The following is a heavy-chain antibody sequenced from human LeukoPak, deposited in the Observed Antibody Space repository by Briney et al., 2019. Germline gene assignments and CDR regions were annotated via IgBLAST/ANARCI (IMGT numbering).Heavy chain of an antibody. V-gene: IGHV3-23*01. CDR1: GFTFSSSA. CDR2: ISSSGDST. J-gene: IGHJ4*02. CDR3: AKDRTIGYFDY. D-gene: IGHD3-9*01. Sequence: GGSLRLSCAASGFTFSSSAMNWVRQAPGKGLEWVSGISSSGDSTHYADSVKGRFTIPRDNSKNTLYLQMNSLRAEDTAVYYCAKDRTIGYFDYWGQGTLVTVSS.